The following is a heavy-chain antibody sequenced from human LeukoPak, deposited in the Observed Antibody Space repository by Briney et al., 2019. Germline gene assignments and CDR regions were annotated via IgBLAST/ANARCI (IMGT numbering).Heavy chain of an antibody. Sequence: NPSETLSLTCAVSGRSFNTYYWSWIRQPPGKGREWIGEINHSGSTNYNPSLKSRVTISVDTSKNQFSLKLSSVTAADTALYYCARGSVRFDYWGQGTLVTVSS. J-gene: IGHJ4*02. CDR2: INHSGST. V-gene: IGHV4-34*01. CDR1: GRSFNTYY. CDR3: ARGSVRFDY.